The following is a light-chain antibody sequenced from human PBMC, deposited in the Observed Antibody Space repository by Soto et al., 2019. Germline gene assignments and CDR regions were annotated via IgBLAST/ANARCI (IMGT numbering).Light chain of an antibody. Sequence: DIQMTQSPSTLSASVGDRVTIACRASQNINSELAWYQQKPGKAPNLLIYKASSLESGVPLRFSGSGSGTEFALTISSLQPDDFANYYCQQFKSYPVTFGQGTRLESK. V-gene: IGKV1-5*03. CDR3: QQFKSYPVT. CDR2: KAS. J-gene: IGKJ5*01. CDR1: QNINSE.